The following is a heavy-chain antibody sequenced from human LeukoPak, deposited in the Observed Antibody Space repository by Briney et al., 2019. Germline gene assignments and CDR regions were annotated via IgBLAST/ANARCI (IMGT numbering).Heavy chain of an antibody. J-gene: IGHJ6*03. D-gene: IGHD6-13*01. Sequence: PGGSLRLSCAASGFTFSSYSMNWVRQAPGKGLEWVSSISSSSSYIYYADSVKGRFTISRDNAKNSLYLQMNSLRAEDTAVYYCARDDASSSWSWEGYYYMDVWGKGTTVTVSS. CDR1: GFTFSSYS. V-gene: IGHV3-21*01. CDR3: ARDDASSSWSWEGYYYMDV. CDR2: ISSSSSYI.